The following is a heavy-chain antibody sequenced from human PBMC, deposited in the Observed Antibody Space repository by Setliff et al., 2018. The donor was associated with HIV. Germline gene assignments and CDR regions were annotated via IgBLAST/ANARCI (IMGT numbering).Heavy chain of an antibody. D-gene: IGHD2-15*01. V-gene: IGHV1-46*01. Sequence: ASVKVSCKTSGYTFTNYYMHWMRQAPGQGLEWMGVVNTVGGGASYAQKFQGRLTVTRDTSTSTVYMGLSSLRSEDTAVYYCAREGQVVVTAKGFDYWGLGTLVTVSS. CDR2: VNTVGGGA. J-gene: IGHJ4*02. CDR3: AREGQVVVTAKGFDY. CDR1: GYTFTNYY.